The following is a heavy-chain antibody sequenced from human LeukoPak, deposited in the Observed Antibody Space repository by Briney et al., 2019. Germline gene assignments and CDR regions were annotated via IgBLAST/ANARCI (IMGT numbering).Heavy chain of an antibody. D-gene: IGHD5-18*01. CDR3: ARYGVEGQLSTQDY. J-gene: IGHJ4*02. CDR2: ISSSGSTI. CDR1: GFNFRGYG. V-gene: IGHV3-48*04. Sequence: QPGGSLRLSCVASGFNFRGYGMHWVRQAPGKGLEWVSYISSSGSTIYYADSVKGRFTISRDNAKNSLYLQMNSLRAEDTAVYYCARYGVEGQLSTQDYWGQGTLVTVSS.